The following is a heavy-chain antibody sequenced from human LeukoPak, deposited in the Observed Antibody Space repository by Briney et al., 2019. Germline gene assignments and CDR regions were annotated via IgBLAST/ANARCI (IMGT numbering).Heavy chain of an antibody. CDR1: GFTFSSYA. J-gene: IGHJ4*02. CDR3: ARDSKSAMVTDLDY. V-gene: IGHV3-23*01. CDR2: ISGSGGST. Sequence: AGGSLRLSCAASGFTFSSYAMSWVRQAPGKGLEWVSAISGSGGSTYYADSVKGRFTISRDNSKNTLYLQMNSLRAEDTAVYYCARDSKSAMVTDLDYWGQGTLVTVSS. D-gene: IGHD5-18*01.